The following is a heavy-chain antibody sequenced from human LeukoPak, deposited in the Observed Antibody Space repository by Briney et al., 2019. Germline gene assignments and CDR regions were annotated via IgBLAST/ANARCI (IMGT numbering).Heavy chain of an antibody. J-gene: IGHJ4*02. Sequence: GGSLRLSCAASGFTVSSNYMSWVRQAPGKGLEWVSVIYSGGSTYYADSVKGRFTISRDNSKNTLYLQMSSLRAEDTAVYYCVKDEGWFGDFDYWGQGTLVTVSS. CDR3: VKDEGWFGDFDY. D-gene: IGHD3-10*01. V-gene: IGHV3-66*01. CDR1: GFTVSSNY. CDR2: IYSGGST.